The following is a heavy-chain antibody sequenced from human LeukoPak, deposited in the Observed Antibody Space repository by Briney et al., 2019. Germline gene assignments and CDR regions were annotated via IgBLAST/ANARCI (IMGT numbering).Heavy chain of an antibody. D-gene: IGHD6-6*01. CDR3: ARDPYNSFFGAFDI. CDR1: GFTFSSYA. CDR2: ISYDGSNK. V-gene: IGHV3-30-3*01. J-gene: IGHJ3*02. Sequence: PGGSLRLSCAASGFTFSSYAMHWVRQAPGKGLEWVAVISYDGSNKYYADSVKGRFTISRDNSKNTLYLQMNSLRAEDTAVYYCARDPYNSFFGAFDIWGQGAMVTVTS.